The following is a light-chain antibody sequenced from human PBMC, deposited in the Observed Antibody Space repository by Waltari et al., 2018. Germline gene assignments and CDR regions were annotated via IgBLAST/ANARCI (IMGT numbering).Light chain of an antibody. CDR2: EVS. CDR1: SSDVGSYNR. V-gene: IGLV2-18*01. Sequence: QSALTQPPSVSGSPGQSVTIPCTGTSSDVGSYNRVSWYQQPPGTAPKLMIYEVSNRPSGVPDRFSGSKSGNTASLTISGLQAEDEADYYCSLYTSSSTFVFGGGTKLTVL. CDR3: SLYTSSSTFV. J-gene: IGLJ2*01.